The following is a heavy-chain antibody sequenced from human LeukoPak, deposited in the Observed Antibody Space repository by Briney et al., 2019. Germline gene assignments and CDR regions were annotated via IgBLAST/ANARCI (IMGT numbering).Heavy chain of an antibody. CDR2: INPNSGGT. V-gene: IGHV1-2*02. J-gene: IGHJ3*02. D-gene: IGHD1-26*01. CDR3: ASGMGGSYLFFAFDI. Sequence: VASVKVSCKASGYTFAGYYMHWVRQAPGQGLEWMGWINPNSGGTNYAQKFQGRVTMTRDTSINTAYMELSRLRSDDTAVYYCASGMGGSYLFFAFDIWGQGTMVTVSS. CDR1: GYTFAGYY.